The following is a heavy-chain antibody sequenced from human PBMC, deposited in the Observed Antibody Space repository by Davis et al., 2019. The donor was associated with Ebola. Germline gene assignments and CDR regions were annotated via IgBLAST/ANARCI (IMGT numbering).Heavy chain of an antibody. D-gene: IGHD6-19*01. CDR3: ARSLIAVAGTGGRWFDP. J-gene: IGHJ5*02. CDR2: IYYSGST. Sequence: PSETLSLTCTVSGGSISSSSYYWGWIRQPPGKGLEWIGSIYYSGSTYYNPSLKSRVTISVDTSKNQFSLKLSSVTAADTAVYYCARSLIAVAGTGGRWFDPWGQGTLVTVSS. CDR1: GGSISSSSYY. V-gene: IGHV4-39*01.